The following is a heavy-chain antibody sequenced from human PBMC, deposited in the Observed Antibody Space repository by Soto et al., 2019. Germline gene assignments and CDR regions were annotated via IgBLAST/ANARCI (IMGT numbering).Heavy chain of an antibody. J-gene: IGHJ4*02. CDR2: ISYDGSNK. CDR3: AKSLGVTDFDY. V-gene: IGHV3-30*18. Sequence: PGGSLRLSCAASGFTFSSYGMHWVRQAPGKGLEWVAVISYDGSNKYYADSVKGRFTISRDNSKNTLYLQMNSLRAEDTAVYYCAKSLGVTDFDYWGQGTLVTVSS. D-gene: IGHD3-3*01. CDR1: GFTFSSYG.